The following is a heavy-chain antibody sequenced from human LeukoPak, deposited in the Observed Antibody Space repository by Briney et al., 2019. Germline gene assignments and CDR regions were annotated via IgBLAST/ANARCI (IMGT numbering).Heavy chain of an antibody. CDR3: ARGPSTSYYYYGMDV. V-gene: IGHV4-61*02. Sequence: SETLSLTCTVSGGSISSGGYYWSWIRQPAGKGLEWIGRIYTSGSTNYNPSLKSRVTMSVDTSKNQFSLKLSSVTAADTAVYYCARGPSTSYYYYGMDVWGQGTTVTVSS. J-gene: IGHJ6*02. CDR1: GGSISSGGYY. D-gene: IGHD5-12*01. CDR2: IYTSGST.